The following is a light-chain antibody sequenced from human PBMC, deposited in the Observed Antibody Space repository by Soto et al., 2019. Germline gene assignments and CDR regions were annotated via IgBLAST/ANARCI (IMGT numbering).Light chain of an antibody. V-gene: IGKV3-20*01. CDR2: GAS. Sequence: ESVLTQSPGTLSLSPGERATLSCRASQSVSRSYLAWYQQKPGQAPRLLIDGASSRATGIPDRFSGSVSGTGFTLTISRLEPEAFAVYYCQQYGSSPPWTFGQGNKVEIK. CDR3: QQYGSSPPWT. J-gene: IGKJ1*01. CDR1: QSVSRSY.